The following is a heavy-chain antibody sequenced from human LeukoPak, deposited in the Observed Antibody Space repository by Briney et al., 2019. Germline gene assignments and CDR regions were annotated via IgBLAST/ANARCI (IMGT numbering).Heavy chain of an antibody. V-gene: IGHV3-30-3*01. Sequence: GGSLRLSCAASGFTFSSYAMHWVRQAPGKGLEWVAVISYDGSNKYYADSVKGRFTISRDDSKNTLYLQMNSLRTEDTAVYYCARKSGYCGGGSCSPFDYWGQGTLATVSS. CDR2: ISYDGSNK. J-gene: IGHJ4*02. CDR1: GFTFSSYA. D-gene: IGHD2-15*01. CDR3: ARKSGYCGGGSCSPFDY.